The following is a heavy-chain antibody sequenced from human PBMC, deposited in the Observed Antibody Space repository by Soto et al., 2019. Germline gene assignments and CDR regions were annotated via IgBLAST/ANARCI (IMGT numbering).Heavy chain of an antibody. J-gene: IGHJ3*02. D-gene: IGHD1-26*01. Sequence: GGSLRLSCTASGFTFGDYAMSWFRQAPGKGLEWVGFIRSKAYGGTTEYAATVKGRFTISRDDSKSIAHLQMNSLKTADTAVYYSTRVRLIHDEDIVGATDAFDIWGQGTMVTVSS. V-gene: IGHV3-49*03. CDR1: GFTFGDYA. CDR3: TRVRLIHDEDIVGATDAFDI. CDR2: IRSKAYGGTT.